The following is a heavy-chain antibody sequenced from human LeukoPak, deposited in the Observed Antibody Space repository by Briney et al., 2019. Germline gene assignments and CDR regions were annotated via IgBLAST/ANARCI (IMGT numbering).Heavy chain of an antibody. V-gene: IGHV3-33*08. CDR1: GFTFSSYA. CDR2: IWYDGSNK. J-gene: IGHJ4*02. D-gene: IGHD4-17*01. Sequence: GGSLRLSCAASGFTFSSYAMHWVRQAPGKGLEWVAVIWYDGSNKYYADSVKGRFTISRDNSKNTLYLQMNSLRAEDTAVYYCARDPTDYGDQPGYWGQGTLVTVSS. CDR3: ARDPTDYGDQPGY.